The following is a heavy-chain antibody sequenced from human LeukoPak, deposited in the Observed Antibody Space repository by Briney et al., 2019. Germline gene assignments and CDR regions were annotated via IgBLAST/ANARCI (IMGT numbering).Heavy chain of an antibody. CDR2: IIPIFGTA. D-gene: IGHD2-2*01. Sequence: GASVKVSCKASGGTFSSYAISWVRQAPGQGLEWMGGIIPIFGTANYAQKFQGRVTITTDESTSTAYMELSSLRSEDTAVYYCARDPFYCSSTSCDIFRPAFDIWGQGTMVTVSS. J-gene: IGHJ3*02. V-gene: IGHV1-69*05. CDR3: ARDPFYCSSTSCDIFRPAFDI. CDR1: GGTFSSYA.